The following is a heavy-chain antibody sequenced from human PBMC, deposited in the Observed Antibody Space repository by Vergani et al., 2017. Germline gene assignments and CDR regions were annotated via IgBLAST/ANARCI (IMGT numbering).Heavy chain of an antibody. Sequence: QVQLQESGPGLVKPSQTLSLTCTVSGGSISSGSYYWSWIRQPAGKGLEWIGRIYTSGSTNYNLSLKSRITISVDTSKNQFSLKLSSVTAADTAVYYWARRPSGRADTFYYYGMDVWGEGTTVTVSS. J-gene: IGHJ6*04. CDR1: GGSISSGSYY. D-gene: IGHD6-19*01. CDR2: IYTSGST. V-gene: IGHV4-61*02. CDR3: ARRPSGRADTFYYYGMDV.